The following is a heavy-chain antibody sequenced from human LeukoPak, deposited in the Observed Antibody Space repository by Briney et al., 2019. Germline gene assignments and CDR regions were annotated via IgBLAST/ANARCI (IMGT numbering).Heavy chain of an antibody. Sequence: PGGSLRLSCAASGFTFSDYYMTWIRRAPGKGLEWVSYISSTSSYTNYADSVKGRFTISRDNAKNSLYLQMNSLRAEDTAVYYCARGGGRVRLSYWGQGTLVTVSS. CDR2: ISSTSSYT. D-gene: IGHD4-23*01. CDR1: GFTFSDYY. CDR3: ARGGGRVRLSY. J-gene: IGHJ4*02. V-gene: IGHV3-11*06.